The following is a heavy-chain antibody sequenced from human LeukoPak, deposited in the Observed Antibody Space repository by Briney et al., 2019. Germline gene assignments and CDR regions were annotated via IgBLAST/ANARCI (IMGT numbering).Heavy chain of an antibody. J-gene: IGHJ4*02. CDR3: AREWWYLDY. Sequence: GGSLRLSCAASGFTFTTYSMTWVRQALGRGLEWVARIKEDGSDIYYVDSVKGRFTISRDNAKNSVYLQMNSLRAEDTAVYYCAREWWYLDYWGQGTLVTVSS. CDR1: GFTFTTYS. V-gene: IGHV3-7*05. D-gene: IGHD2-15*01. CDR2: IKEDGSDI.